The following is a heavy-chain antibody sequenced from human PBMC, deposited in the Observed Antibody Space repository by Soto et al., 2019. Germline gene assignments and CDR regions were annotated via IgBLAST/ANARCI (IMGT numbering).Heavy chain of an antibody. CDR3: VRGQGVAVIESEENWFDP. CDR1: GGSCSAYS. D-gene: IGHD6-19*01. V-gene: IGHV4-34*01. CDR2: INHSGST. J-gene: IGHJ5*02. Sequence: QVQLQQWGAGLLKPSETLSLTCAVYGGSCSAYSWTWIRQPPGKVLEWIGEINHSGSTNYNPSLKERXXXXXXXXXXXXXXXXXXXXXXXXXXXXXVRGQGVAVIESEENWFDPWGQGTPVTVSS.